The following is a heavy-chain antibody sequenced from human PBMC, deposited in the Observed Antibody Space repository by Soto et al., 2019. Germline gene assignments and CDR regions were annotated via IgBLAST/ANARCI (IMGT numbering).Heavy chain of an antibody. CDR2: IIPIFGTA. V-gene: IGHV1-69*01. CDR1: GGTFSSYA. CDR3: ARARRYRSGGSCYSAVYYYYYYGMDV. D-gene: IGHD2-15*01. J-gene: IGHJ6*02. Sequence: QVQLVQSGAEVKKPGSSVKVSCKASGGTFSSYAISWVRQAPGQGLEWMGGIIPIFGTANYAQKFQGRVTITADESTSTAYMELSSLRSEDTAVYYCARARRYRSGGSCYSAVYYYYYYGMDVWGQGTTVTVSS.